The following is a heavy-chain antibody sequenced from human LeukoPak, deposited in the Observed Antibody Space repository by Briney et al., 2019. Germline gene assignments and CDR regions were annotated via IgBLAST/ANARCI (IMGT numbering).Heavy chain of an antibody. Sequence: SETLSLTCAVSGGSISSGGYSWSWNRQPPGKGLEWIGYIYHSGSTYYNPSLKSRVTISVDRSKNQFSLKLSSVTAADTAVYYCARGGGVVPAAGHWFDPWGQGTLVTVSS. CDR2: IYHSGST. V-gene: IGHV4-30-2*01. D-gene: IGHD2-2*01. CDR3: ARGGGVVPAAGHWFDP. J-gene: IGHJ5*02. CDR1: GGSISSGGYS.